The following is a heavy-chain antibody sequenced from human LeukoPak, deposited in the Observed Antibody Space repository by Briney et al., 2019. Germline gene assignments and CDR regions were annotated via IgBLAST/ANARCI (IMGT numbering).Heavy chain of an antibody. CDR3: AKATRDVLVVASLFDDDAFDI. CDR1: GYTFTSYG. CDR2: ISAYNGNT. Sequence: ASVKVSCKASGYTFTSYGISWVRQAPGQGLEWMGWISAYNGNTNYAQKLQGRVTMTTDTSTSTAYMELRSLRSDDTAVYYCAKATRDVLVVASLFDDDAFDIWGQGTMVTVSS. D-gene: IGHD2-15*01. J-gene: IGHJ3*02. V-gene: IGHV1-18*01.